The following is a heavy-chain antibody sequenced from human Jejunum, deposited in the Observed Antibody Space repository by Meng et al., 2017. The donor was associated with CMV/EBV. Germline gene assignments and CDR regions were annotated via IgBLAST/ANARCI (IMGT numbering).Heavy chain of an antibody. D-gene: IGHD3-3*01. CDR3: ALLGLFLETFSPSNYRDY. V-gene: IGHV1-18*01. Sequence: QVQLVQSGPEVKNPVASVKVSCKASGYTFRNDGISWVRQAPGQGPEWMGWIDIYNNNPNYAQSFRDRVSMTADTSTRTAYMDLRSLRIDDTAVYYCALLGLFLETFSPSNYRDYWGQGTLVTVSS. CDR1: GYTFRNDG. J-gene: IGHJ4*02. CDR2: IDIYNNNP.